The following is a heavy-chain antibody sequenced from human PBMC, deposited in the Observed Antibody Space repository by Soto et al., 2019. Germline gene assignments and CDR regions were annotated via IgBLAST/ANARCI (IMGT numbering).Heavy chain of an antibody. J-gene: IGHJ5*02. D-gene: IGHD2-2*01. Sequence: SETLSLTCTVSGGSISSYYWSWIRQPPGKGLEWIGYIYYSGSTNYNPSLKSRVTISVDTSKNQFSLKLSSVTAADTAVYYCARGALLGYCSSTSCYRAGRTTYNWFDPWGQGTLVTVSS. CDR2: IYYSGST. V-gene: IGHV4-59*01. CDR1: GGSISSYY. CDR3: ARGALLGYCSSTSCYRAGRTTYNWFDP.